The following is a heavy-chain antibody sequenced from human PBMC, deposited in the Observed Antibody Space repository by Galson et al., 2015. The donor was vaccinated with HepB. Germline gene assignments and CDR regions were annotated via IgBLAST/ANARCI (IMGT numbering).Heavy chain of an antibody. CDR1: GGTFSSFA. J-gene: IGHJ6*02. V-gene: IGHV1-69*06. CDR2: IIPMCGRA. CDR3: ARVSSCSSSSCAYYYYAMDV. D-gene: IGHD2-2*01. Sequence: SVKVSCKASGGTFSSFAFTWVRQAPGHGLEWMGGIIPMCGRANYARKFQGRVTITADKTTSTAYMELSSLRSEDTAVYYCARVSSCSSSSCAYYYYAMDVWGQGTTVTVSS.